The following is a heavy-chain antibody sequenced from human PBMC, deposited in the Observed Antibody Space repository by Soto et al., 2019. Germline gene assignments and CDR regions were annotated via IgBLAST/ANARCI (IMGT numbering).Heavy chain of an antibody. CDR2: INHSGST. V-gene: IGHV4-34*01. J-gene: IGHJ4*02. D-gene: IGHD5-12*01. Sequence: SETLSLTCAVYGGSFSGYYWSWIRQPPGKGLEWIGEINHSGSTNYNPSLKSRVTISVDTSKNQFSLKLSSVTAADTAVYYCARTVENSGYDLFYFDYWGQGTLVTVSS. CDR3: ARTVENSGYDLFYFDY. CDR1: GGSFSGYY.